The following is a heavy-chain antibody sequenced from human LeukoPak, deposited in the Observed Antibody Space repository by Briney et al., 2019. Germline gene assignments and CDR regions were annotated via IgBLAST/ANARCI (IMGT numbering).Heavy chain of an antibody. D-gene: IGHD6-6*01. CDR1: GYTFTSYG. CDR3: ARRAGAARPRLRFDY. J-gene: IGHJ4*02. V-gene: IGHV1-18*01. CDR2: ISAYNGNT. Sequence: GASVKVSCKASGYTFTSYGISWVRQAPGQGLEWMGWISAYNGNTNYAQKLQGRVTMTTDTSTSTAYMELSSLRSEDTAVYYCARRAGAARPRLRFDYWGQGTLVTVSS.